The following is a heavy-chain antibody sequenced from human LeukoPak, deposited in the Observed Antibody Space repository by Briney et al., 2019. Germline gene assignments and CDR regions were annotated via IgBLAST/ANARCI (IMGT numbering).Heavy chain of an antibody. Sequence: ASVKVSCKASGYTFTSYAMHWVRQAPGQRLEWMGWINAGNGNTKYSQKFQGRVTITRDTSASTAYMELSSLRSEDTAVYYCASRSHYYDSSGYSPYYYYGMDVWGQGTTVTVSS. J-gene: IGHJ6*02. D-gene: IGHD3-22*01. CDR3: ASRSHYYDSSGYSPYYYYGMDV. V-gene: IGHV1-3*01. CDR2: INAGNGNT. CDR1: GYTFTSYA.